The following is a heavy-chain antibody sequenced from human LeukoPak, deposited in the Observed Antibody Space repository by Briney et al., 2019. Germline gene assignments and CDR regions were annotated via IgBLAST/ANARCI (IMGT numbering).Heavy chain of an antibody. Sequence: PGGSLTLSCAASGFTFRDYAMSWVPQAPGKGLEWVSTASYYVGKQYHADSVRGRFTVSRDNSRNTVSLQMSSLRVEDTGIYYCAKAGIGADGAGFLCEYWGQGTLVTVSS. CDR2: ASYYVGKQ. CDR3: AKAGIGADGAGFLCEY. J-gene: IGHJ4*02. D-gene: IGHD1-1*01. V-gene: IGHV3-23*01. CDR1: GFTFRDYA.